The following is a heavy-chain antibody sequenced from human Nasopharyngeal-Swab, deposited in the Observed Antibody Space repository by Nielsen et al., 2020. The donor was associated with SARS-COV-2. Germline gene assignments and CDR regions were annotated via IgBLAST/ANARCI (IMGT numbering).Heavy chain of an antibody. CDR1: GGTFSKYA. CDR2: IIVNLGMT. V-gene: IGHV1-69*10. J-gene: IGHJ3*02. CDR3: AGMIIANDAFDI. D-gene: IGHD3-22*01. Sequence: SVKVSCKVSGGTFSKYAISWVRQAPGQGLEWMGGIIVNLGMTKYAQKFKDSVIINADESTGTAYMELSRLTSGDTAVYYCAGMIIANDAFDIWGQGTMVTVSS.